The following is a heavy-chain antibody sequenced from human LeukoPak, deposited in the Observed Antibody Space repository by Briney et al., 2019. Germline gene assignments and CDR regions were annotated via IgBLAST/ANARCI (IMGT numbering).Heavy chain of an antibody. V-gene: IGHV3-23*01. Sequence: GGSLRLSCAASGFTFSSYAMSWVRQAPGKGLEWVSAISGSGGSTYYADSVKGRFTISRDNSKNTPYLQMNSLRAEDTAVYYCAKQIPHYDSSGYYNHPFDYWGQGTLVTVSS. J-gene: IGHJ4*02. D-gene: IGHD3-22*01. CDR3: AKQIPHYDSSGYYNHPFDY. CDR2: ISGSGGST. CDR1: GFTFSSYA.